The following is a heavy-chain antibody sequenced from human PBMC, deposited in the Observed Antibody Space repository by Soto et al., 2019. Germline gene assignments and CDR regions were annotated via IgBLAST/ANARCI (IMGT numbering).Heavy chain of an antibody. D-gene: IGHD6-19*01. CDR1: GGSISSSSYY. Sequence: QLQLQESGPGLVKPSETLSLTCTVSGGSISSSSYYWGWIRQPPGKGLEWIGSIYYSGSTYYNPSLKSRVTTSVDTSKNQFSLKLSSVTAADTAVYYCARRRGWGYFDYWGQGTLVTVSS. CDR2: IYYSGST. J-gene: IGHJ4*02. V-gene: IGHV4-39*01. CDR3: ARRRGWGYFDY.